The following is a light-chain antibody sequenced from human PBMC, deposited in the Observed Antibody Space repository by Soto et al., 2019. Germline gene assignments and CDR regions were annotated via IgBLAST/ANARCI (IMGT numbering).Light chain of an antibody. CDR1: QSVSSN. V-gene: IGKV3-15*01. CDR3: QHYNNWWT. Sequence: EITMTQSPATLSLSAGERATLSCRASQSVSSNLAWYQQKPGQAPRLLIYGASTRATGIPARFSGSGSGTEFTLTISSLTSEDFAVYYCQHYNNWWTFGQGTKVDIK. J-gene: IGKJ1*01. CDR2: GAS.